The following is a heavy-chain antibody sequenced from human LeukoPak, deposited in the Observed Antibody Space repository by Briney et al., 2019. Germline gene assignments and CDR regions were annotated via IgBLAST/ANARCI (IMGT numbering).Heavy chain of an antibody. CDR2: ISAYNGNT. CDR1: GYTFISYD. J-gene: IGHJ4*02. D-gene: IGHD1-20*01. Sequence: ASVKVSCKASGYTFISYDISWVRQAPGQGLEWMGWISAYNGNTNYAQKLQGRVTMTTDTSTSTAYIELRSLRSDDTAVYYCARDRYNWNPFDYWGQGTLVTVSS. CDR3: ARDRYNWNPFDY. V-gene: IGHV1-18*01.